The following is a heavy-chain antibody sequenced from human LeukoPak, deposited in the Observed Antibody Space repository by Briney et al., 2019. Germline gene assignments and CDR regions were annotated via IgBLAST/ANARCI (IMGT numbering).Heavy chain of an antibody. J-gene: IGHJ4*02. CDR2: ISSSSNYI. CDR3: ARDGRGFKTPEDY. Sequence: GGSLRLSCAASGFNFSSYSMDWVRQAPGKGLQWVSSISSSSNYIYYADSVKGRFTISRDNAKNSLYLQMNSLRVEDTAVYYCARDGRGFKTPEDYWGQGTLVTVSS. D-gene: IGHD5-24*01. CDR1: GFNFSSYS. V-gene: IGHV3-21*01.